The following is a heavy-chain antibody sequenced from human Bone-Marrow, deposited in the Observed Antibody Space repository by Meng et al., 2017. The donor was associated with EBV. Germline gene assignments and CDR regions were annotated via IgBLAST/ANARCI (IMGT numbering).Heavy chain of an antibody. J-gene: IGHJ4*02. V-gene: IGHV4-34*01. CDR1: GGSFSGYY. CDR3: ARVRSVATITLFDY. CDR2: INHSGST. Sequence: HVQLQQWGAGLLKPSETLSLTCAVYGGSFSGYYWSWIRQPPGKGLEWIGEINHSGSTNYNPSLKSRVTISVDTSKNQFSLKLSSVTAADTAVYYCARVRSVATITLFDYWGQGTLVTVSS. D-gene: IGHD5-24*01.